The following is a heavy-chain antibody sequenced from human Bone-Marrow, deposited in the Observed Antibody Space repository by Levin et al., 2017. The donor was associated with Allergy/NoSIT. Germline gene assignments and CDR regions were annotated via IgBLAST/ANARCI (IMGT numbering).Heavy chain of an antibody. CDR3: ARDRFYSDSGSNFSWFDP. CDR2: IQSNGKT. CDR1: GFTFSTYW. D-gene: IGHD3-10*01. J-gene: IGHJ5*02. V-gene: IGHV3-74*01. Sequence: GGSLRLSCAASGFTFSTYWMHWVRQAPGKGLVWVSRIQSNGKTNYADSVKGRFTISRDNAKNTLYLQMNSLTVEDTAVYYCARDRFYSDSGSNFSWFDPGGQGPLVTVSS.